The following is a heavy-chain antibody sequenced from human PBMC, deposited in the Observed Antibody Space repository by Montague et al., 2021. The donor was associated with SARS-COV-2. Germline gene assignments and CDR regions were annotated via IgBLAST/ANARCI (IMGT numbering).Heavy chain of an antibody. J-gene: IGHJ6*02. CDR1: GFTFSSYD. D-gene: IGHD4-23*01. CDR2: IGTAGDT. V-gene: IGHV3-13*01. Sequence: SLRLSCAASGFTFSSYDMHWVRQATGKGLEWVSVIGTAGDTYYPGSVKGRFTISRENAKNSLYLQMNSLRAGDTAVYYCARAGLGGAYYYYYGMDVWGQGTTVTVSS. CDR3: ARAGLGGAYYYYYGMDV.